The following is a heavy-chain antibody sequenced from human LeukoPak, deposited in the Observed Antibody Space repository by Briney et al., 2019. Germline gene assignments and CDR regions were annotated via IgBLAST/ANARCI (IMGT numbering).Heavy chain of an antibody. V-gene: IGHV1-2*06. Sequence: ASVKVSCKPSGYTFTAYHMHWVRQAPGQGLEWMGRIIPNSGATNYAQNFQDRVTLTRDTSISTAYMKLSRLRPDDTAVYFCARGISGGFDIWGQGTMVTVSS. CDR3: ARGISGGFDI. D-gene: IGHD2-21*01. CDR1: GYTFTAYH. CDR2: IIPNSGAT. J-gene: IGHJ3*02.